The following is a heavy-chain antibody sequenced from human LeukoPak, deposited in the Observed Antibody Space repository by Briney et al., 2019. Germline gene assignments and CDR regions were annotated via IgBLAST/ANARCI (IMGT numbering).Heavy chain of an antibody. CDR2: INSDAGST. V-gene: IGHV3-74*01. CDR1: GFTFSTYW. D-gene: IGHD3-10*01. J-gene: IGHJ4*02. CDR3: ARDYYTSGSPNDY. Sequence: GGSLRLSCAASGFTFSTYWMHWVRQAPGEGLVWLSRINSDAGSTSYADPVKGRFTISRDNAKNTLYLQMNSLRAEDTAVYYCARDYYTSGSPNDYWGQGTLVTVSS.